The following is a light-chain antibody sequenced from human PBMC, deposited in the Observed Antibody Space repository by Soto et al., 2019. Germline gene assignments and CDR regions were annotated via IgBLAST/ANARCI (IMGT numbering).Light chain of an antibody. CDR2: EAS. J-gene: IGKJ1*01. CDR3: QQYTSYSAGT. V-gene: IGKV1-5*03. Sequence: DIQMTQSPSTLSASVGDRVTITCRASQSSDRWLAWFQQKPGKTPDLLIYEASNLESGVPSRFSGSGSGTEFTLTISSLQPDDFATYYCQQYTSYSAGTFGQGTKVEIK. CDR1: QSSDRW.